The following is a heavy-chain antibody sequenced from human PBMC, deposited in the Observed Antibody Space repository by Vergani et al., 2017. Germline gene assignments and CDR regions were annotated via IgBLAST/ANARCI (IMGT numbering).Heavy chain of an antibody. J-gene: IGHJ5*02. CDR3: AKDLPIGTYGGDWLAP. CDR1: GFSFSSYG. V-gene: IGHV3-30*18. D-gene: IGHD1-26*01. Sequence: QVQLVESGGGVVQPGKSLRLSCAASGFSFSSYGMHWVRQAPGKGLEWVAVISYDGSNKYYADSVKGRFTISRDTSKNTLYLQMNSLRAEDTAVYYCAKDLPIGTYGGDWLAPWGQGTLVAVSS. CDR2: ISYDGSNK.